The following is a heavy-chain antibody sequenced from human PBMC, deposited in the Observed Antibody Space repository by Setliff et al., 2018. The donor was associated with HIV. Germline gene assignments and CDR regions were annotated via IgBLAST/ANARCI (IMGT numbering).Heavy chain of an antibody. V-gene: IGHV3-74*01. Sequence: HPGGSLRLSCAASGFTFSGYWMHWVRQAPGKGLVWVSRMNSDGSSTTYADSVKGRFTISRDNAKNTLYLQMNSLKTEDTAVYYCTTGYYYGSGSPDYWGQGTPVTVS. D-gene: IGHD3-10*01. CDR1: GFTFSGYW. J-gene: IGHJ4*02. CDR2: MNSDGSST. CDR3: TTGYYYGSGSPDY.